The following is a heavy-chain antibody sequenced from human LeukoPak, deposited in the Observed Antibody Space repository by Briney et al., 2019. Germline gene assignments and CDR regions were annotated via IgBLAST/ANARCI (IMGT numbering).Heavy chain of an antibody. V-gene: IGHV3-30-3*01. CDR2: ISYDGSIK. J-gene: IGHJ3*02. Sequence: PVGALRLSCAASGFTFSSYAMHWVRQAPGKGLEWMAIISYDGSIKLCADSVKGRFTISRDNSKNTLYLQMNSLRAEDTAVYYCARRDFYGGDPLVAFDIWGQGTMVTVSS. D-gene: IGHD2-21*01. CDR1: GFTFSSYA. CDR3: ARRDFYGGDPLVAFDI.